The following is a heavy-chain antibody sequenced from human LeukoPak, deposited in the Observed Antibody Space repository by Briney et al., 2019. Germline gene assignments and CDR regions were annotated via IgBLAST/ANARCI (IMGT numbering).Heavy chain of an antibody. CDR3: AIRYCSSTSCETVVHY. CDR1: GGTFSSYT. CDR2: IIPILGIA. J-gene: IGHJ4*02. V-gene: IGHV1-69*02. D-gene: IGHD2-2*01. Sequence: ASVKVSCKASGGTFSSYTIIWVRQAPGQGLEWMGRIIPILGIANYAQKFQGRVTLTADKSTSTAYMELSSLRSEDTAVYYCAIRYCSSTSCETVVHYWGQGTLVTVSS.